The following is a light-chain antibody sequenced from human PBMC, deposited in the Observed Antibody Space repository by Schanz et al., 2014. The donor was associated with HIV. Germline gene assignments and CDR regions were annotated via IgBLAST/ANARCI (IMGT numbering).Light chain of an antibody. CDR1: SSDVGSYNL. J-gene: IGLJ2*01. Sequence: QSALTQPASVSGSPGQSITISCTGTSSDVGSYNLVSWYQQYPAKAPKLMIYEGSKRPSGVSNRFSGSKSGYTASLTISGLQAEDEAEYFCSSYTTGSTVVFGGGTKLTVL. V-gene: IGLV2-14*02. CDR3: SSYTTGSTVV. CDR2: EGS.